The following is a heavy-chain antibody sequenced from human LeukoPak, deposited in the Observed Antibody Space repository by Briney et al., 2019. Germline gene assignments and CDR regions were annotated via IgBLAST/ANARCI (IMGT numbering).Heavy chain of an antibody. CDR1: GGSISNYY. CDR2: IYYSGST. Sequence: SETLSLTCTVSGGSISNYYWSWIRQPPGKGLEWIGYIYYSGSTNYNPSLKSRVTISVDTSKNQFSLKLSSVTAADTAVYYCAIIGYSSSWRPIDYWGQGTLVTVSS. J-gene: IGHJ4*02. CDR3: AIIGYSSSWRPIDY. V-gene: IGHV4-59*01. D-gene: IGHD6-13*01.